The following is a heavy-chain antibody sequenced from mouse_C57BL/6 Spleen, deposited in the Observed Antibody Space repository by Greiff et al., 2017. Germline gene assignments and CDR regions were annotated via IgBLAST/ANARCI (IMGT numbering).Heavy chain of an antibody. V-gene: IGHV1-18*01. CDR3: ARIDWDYAMDY. D-gene: IGHD4-1*01. CDR2: INPNNGGT. Sequence: EVKLMESGPELVKPGASVKIPCKASGYTFTDYNMDWVKQSHGKSLEWIGDINPNNGGTIYNQKFKGKATLTVDKSSSTAYMELRSLTSEDTAVYYCARIDWDYAMDYWGQGTSVTVSS. CDR1: GYTFTDYN. J-gene: IGHJ4*01.